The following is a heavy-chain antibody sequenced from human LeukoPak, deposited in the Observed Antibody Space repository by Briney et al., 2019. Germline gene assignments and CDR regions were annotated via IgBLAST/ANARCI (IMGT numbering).Heavy chain of an antibody. CDR3: ARLGRSSFFWREGNWFDP. V-gene: IGHV4-59*08. Sequence: PAVTLSLPCTLCIDPFRRCHWSCLPQPPGKGLEWIGYIYYSGSTNYNPSLKSRVTISVDTSKNQFSLKLSSVTAADTAVYYCARLGRSSFFWREGNWFDPWGQGTLVTVSS. CDR1: IDPFRRCH. D-gene: IGHD6-6*01. J-gene: IGHJ5*02. CDR2: IYYSGST.